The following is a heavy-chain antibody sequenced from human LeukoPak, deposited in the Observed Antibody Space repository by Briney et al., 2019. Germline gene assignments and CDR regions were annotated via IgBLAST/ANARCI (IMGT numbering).Heavy chain of an antibody. CDR1: GGSISSYY. D-gene: IGHD3-10*01. Sequence: PSETLSLTCTVSGGSISSYYWSWIRQPPGKGLEWIGEINHSGSTNYNPSLKSRVTISVDTSKNQFSLKLSSVTAADTAVYYCARERGITMVRGAQASFDIWGQGTMVTVSS. J-gene: IGHJ3*02. V-gene: IGHV4-34*01. CDR3: ARERGITMVRGAQASFDI. CDR2: INHSGST.